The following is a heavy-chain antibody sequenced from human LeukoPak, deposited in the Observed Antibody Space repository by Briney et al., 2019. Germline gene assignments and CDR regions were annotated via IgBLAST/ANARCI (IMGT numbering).Heavy chain of an antibody. D-gene: IGHD3-22*01. J-gene: IGHJ4*02. CDR1: GGTFSSYA. V-gene: IGHV1-69*13. Sequence: ASVKVSCKASGGTFSSYAISWVRQAPGQGLEWMGGIIPIFGTGNYAQKFQGRVTITADESTSTAYMELSSLRSEDTAVYYCARGGFATYYFDYWGQGTPVTVSS. CDR3: ARGGFATYYFDY. CDR2: IIPIFGTG.